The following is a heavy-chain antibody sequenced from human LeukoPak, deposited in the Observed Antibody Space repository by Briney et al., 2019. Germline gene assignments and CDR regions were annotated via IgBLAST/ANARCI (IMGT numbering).Heavy chain of an antibody. Sequence: GGSLRLSCAASGFTFSSYEMNWVRQAPGKGLEWVSYISSSGSTIYYADSVKGRFTISRDNSKNTLYLRMNGLRAEDTAVYYCAKDTSSGYYGDYFDYWGQGTLVTVSS. CDR3: AKDTSSGYYGDYFDY. J-gene: IGHJ4*02. V-gene: IGHV3-48*03. CDR2: ISSSGSTI. CDR1: GFTFSSYE. D-gene: IGHD3-22*01.